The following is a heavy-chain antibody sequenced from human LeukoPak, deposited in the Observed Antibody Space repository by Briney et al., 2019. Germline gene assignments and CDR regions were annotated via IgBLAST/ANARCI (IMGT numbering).Heavy chain of an antibody. J-gene: IGHJ4*02. CDR1: GYTFTGYY. CDR2: INPDSGGT. D-gene: IGHD3-3*01. V-gene: IGHV1-2*02. Sequence: ASVKVSCKASGYTFTGYYIHWVRQAPGQGLEWMGWINPDSGGTIYAQKFQGRVTMTRHTSISTAYMELSRLRSDDTAMYYCARDQYYNFWSGYYSLDYWGQGTLVTVSS. CDR3: ARDQYYNFWSGYYSLDY.